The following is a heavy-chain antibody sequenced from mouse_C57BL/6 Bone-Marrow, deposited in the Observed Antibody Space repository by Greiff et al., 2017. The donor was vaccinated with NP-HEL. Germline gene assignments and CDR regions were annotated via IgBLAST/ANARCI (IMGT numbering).Heavy chain of an antibody. Sequence: EVQLQQSGPELVKPGASVKISCKASGYSFTGYYMNWVKQSPGKSLEWIGEINPSTGGTTYNQKFKAKATLTVDKSSSTAYMQLKSLTSEDSAVYYCARWGGSSRYYAMDYWGQGTSVTVSS. J-gene: IGHJ4*01. CDR3: ARWGGSSRYYAMDY. CDR2: INPSTGGT. D-gene: IGHD1-1*01. V-gene: IGHV1-42*01. CDR1: GYSFTGYY.